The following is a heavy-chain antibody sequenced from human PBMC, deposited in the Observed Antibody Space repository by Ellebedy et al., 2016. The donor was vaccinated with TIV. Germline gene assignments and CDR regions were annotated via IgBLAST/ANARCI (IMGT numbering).Heavy chain of an antibody. CDR3: ARATLAEGAFDY. Sequence: GESLKISCAASGFTFSDYYMSWIRQAPGKGLEWVSYISSTGSTIYYADSMKGRFTISRDNSKNTLYLQMNSLRAEDTAVYYCARATLAEGAFDYWGQGTLVTVSS. CDR1: GFTFSDYY. D-gene: IGHD1-14*01. J-gene: IGHJ4*02. V-gene: IGHV3-11*04. CDR2: ISSTGSTI.